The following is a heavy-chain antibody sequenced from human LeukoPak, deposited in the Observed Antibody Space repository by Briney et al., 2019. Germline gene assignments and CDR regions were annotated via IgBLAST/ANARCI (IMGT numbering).Heavy chain of an antibody. CDR2: ISYDGSNK. V-gene: IGHV3-30*18. J-gene: IGHJ4*02. D-gene: IGHD3-10*01. CDR3: AKDGRYSHGSGYFDY. Sequence: GGSLRLSCAASGFTFSSYGMHWVRQAPGKGLEWVAVISYDGSNKYYADSVKGRFTISRDNSKNTLYLQMNSLRAEDTAVYYCAKDGRYSHGSGYFDYWGQGTLVTVSS. CDR1: GFTFSSYG.